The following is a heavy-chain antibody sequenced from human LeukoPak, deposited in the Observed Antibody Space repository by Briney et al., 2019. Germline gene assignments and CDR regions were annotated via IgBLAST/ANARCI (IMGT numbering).Heavy chain of an antibody. V-gene: IGHV3-23*01. D-gene: IGHD2-2*01. Sequence: GGSLRLSCAASGFTFSSYAMSCVREATGKGLEWVSAISGCGGSTYYADSVKGRFTISRDNYNNTLYLQMNSLRAEDTAVYYCAKGPRYCSSTSCPYYYYGMDVWGQGTTVTVSS. CDR1: GFTFSSYA. CDR3: AKGPRYCSSTSCPYYYYGMDV. J-gene: IGHJ6*02. CDR2: ISGCGGST.